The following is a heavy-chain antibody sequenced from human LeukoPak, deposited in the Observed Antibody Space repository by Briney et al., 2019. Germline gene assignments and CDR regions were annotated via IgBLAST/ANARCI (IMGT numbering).Heavy chain of an antibody. Sequence: SETLSLTCTVSGGSISSYYWSWIRQPPGKGLEWIGYIYCSGSTNYNPSLKSRVTISVDTSKNQFSLKLSSVTAADTAVYYCAREGNYGDLYFDYWGQGTLVTVSS. CDR1: GGSISSYY. D-gene: IGHD4-17*01. CDR3: AREGNYGDLYFDY. CDR2: IYCSGST. V-gene: IGHV4-59*01. J-gene: IGHJ4*02.